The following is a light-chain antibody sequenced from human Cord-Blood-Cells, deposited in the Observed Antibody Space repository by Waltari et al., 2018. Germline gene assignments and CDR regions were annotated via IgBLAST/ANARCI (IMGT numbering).Light chain of an antibody. CDR1: SSDVGGYNY. Sequence: QSALTQPASVSGSPGQSITISCTGTSSDVGGYNYVSWYQQHPGKAPKPMIYDVSNLPSGVSNRFSGSKSGNTASLTISGLQAEDEADYYCSSYTSSSTRVFGGGTKLTVL. V-gene: IGLV2-14*01. J-gene: IGLJ3*02. CDR2: DVS. CDR3: SSYTSSSTRV.